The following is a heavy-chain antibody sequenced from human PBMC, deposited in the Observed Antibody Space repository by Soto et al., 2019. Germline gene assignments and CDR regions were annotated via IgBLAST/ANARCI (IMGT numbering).Heavy chain of an antibody. CDR1: GFTFSSYN. CDR3: ARDSRNYYYYMDV. CDR2: ISLSSSTI. J-gene: IGHJ6*03. V-gene: IGHV3-48*01. Sequence: EVQLVESGGGLVQPGGSVRLSCAASGFTFSSYNMNWVRQAPGKGLEWISDISLSSSTIFYADSVKGRFTISRDNAKNSVYLQMNSLRAEDTAVYYCARDSRNYYYYMDVWGKGTTVTVSS.